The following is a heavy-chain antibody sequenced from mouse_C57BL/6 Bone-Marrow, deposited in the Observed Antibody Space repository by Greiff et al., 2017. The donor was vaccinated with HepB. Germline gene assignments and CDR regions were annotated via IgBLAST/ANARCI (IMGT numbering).Heavy chain of an antibody. CDR3: ERGNRRGDEMEE. J-gene: IGHJ4*01. V-gene: IGHV1-26*01. CDR2: INPNNGGT. CDR1: GYTFTDYY. D-gene: IGHD2-3*01. Sequence: EVQLQQSGPELVKPGASVKISCKASGYTFTDYYMNWVKQSHGKSLEWIGDINPNNGGTSYNQKFKGKATLTVDKSSSTAYMELRSLTSEDSAVYYCERGNRRGDEMEEWGQGTSVTVSS.